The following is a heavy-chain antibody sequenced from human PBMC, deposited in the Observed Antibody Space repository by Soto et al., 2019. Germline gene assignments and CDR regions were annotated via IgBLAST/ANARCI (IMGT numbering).Heavy chain of an antibody. CDR3: ARVNFDKAQDYYYYYGMDV. D-gene: IGHD3-9*01. J-gene: IGHJ6*02. Sequence: ASVKVSCKASGYTFTSYYMHWVRQAPGQGLEWMGIINPSGGSTSYAQKFQGRVTMTRDTSTSTVYMELSSLRSEDTAVYYCARVNFDKAQDYYYYYGMDVWGQGTTVTVSS. CDR2: INPSGGST. CDR1: GYTFTSYY. V-gene: IGHV1-46*01.